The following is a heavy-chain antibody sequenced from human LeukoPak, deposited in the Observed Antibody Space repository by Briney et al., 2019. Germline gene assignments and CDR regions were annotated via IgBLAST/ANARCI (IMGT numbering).Heavy chain of an antibody. J-gene: IGHJ4*02. V-gene: IGHV1-2*02. D-gene: IGHD2-8*01. Sequence: ASVTVSCTASGYTFTDYYMEWVRQAPGQGLEWMGWINPNSGGTNYAQKFQGRVTMTRDTSISTAYMELSRLRSDDTAVYYCARVRSYCTNGVCYWDLDYWGQGTLVTVSS. CDR3: ARVRSYCTNGVCYWDLDY. CDR2: INPNSGGT. CDR1: GYTFTDYY.